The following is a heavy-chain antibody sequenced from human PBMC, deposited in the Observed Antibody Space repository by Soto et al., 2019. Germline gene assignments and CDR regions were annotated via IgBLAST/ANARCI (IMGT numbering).Heavy chain of an antibody. D-gene: IGHD3-22*01. CDR2: IYPSEST. CDR3: ARGGRDYYDSSGLDY. V-gene: IGHV4-4*07. CDR1: GASISSYY. Sequence: LRETLSLTCTVSGASISSYYWSWIRQPAGKGLEWIGRIYPSESTNYNPSFNSRVTMSVDTSKNQFSLKLSSVTAADTAVYYCARGGRDYYDSSGLDYWGQGTLVTVSS. J-gene: IGHJ4*02.